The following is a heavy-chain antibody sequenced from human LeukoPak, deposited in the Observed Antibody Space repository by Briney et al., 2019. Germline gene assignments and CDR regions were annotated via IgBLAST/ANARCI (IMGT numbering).Heavy chain of an antibody. CDR1: GFTFSSYW. J-gene: IGHJ4*02. V-gene: IGHV3-7*01. CDR3: TRDATQYLRYGYFDS. Sequence: PGGSLRLSCAASGFTFSSYWMSWVRQAPGKGLEWVANIKQDGSEKYYVDSVKGRFTISRDNAKNSLYLQMNNLRAEDTAVYYCTRDATQYLRYGYFDSWGQGILVTVSS. CDR2: IKQDGSEK. D-gene: IGHD2/OR15-2a*01.